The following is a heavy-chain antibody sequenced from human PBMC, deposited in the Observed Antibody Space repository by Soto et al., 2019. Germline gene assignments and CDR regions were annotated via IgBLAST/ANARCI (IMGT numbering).Heavy chain of an antibody. CDR2: MSAFTGKA. J-gene: IGHJ1*01. Sequence: QVQLVQSGAEVKKPGASVKVSCKASGYTFISYGISWVRQAPGQGLEWVGWMSAFTGKADYAQIFQDRVTMTTDTSTSTAYMELRSLRSDETAVYYCARDQRYYGSGYYYSDSWGQGTLVTVSS. CDR3: ARDQRYYGSGYYYSDS. CDR1: GYTFISYG. V-gene: IGHV1-18*04. D-gene: IGHD3-10*01.